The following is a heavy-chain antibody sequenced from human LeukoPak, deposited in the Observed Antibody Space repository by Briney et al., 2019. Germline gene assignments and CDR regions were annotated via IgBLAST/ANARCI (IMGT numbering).Heavy chain of an antibody. CDR1: GGSISSSNW. V-gene: IGHV4-4*02. D-gene: IGHD6-13*01. CDR2: IYHSGGT. CDR3: ARGYFSSWYINWFDP. J-gene: IGHJ5*02. Sequence: SGTLSLTCAVSGGSISSSNWWSWVRQPPGKGLEWIGEIYHSGGTNYNPSLKSRVTISVDTSKNQFSLKLSSVTAADTAVYYCARGYFSSWYINWFDPWGQGTLVTVSS.